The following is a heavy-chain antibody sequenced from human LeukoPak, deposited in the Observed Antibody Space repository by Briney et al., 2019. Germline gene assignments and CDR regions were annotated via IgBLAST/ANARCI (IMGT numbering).Heavy chain of an antibody. J-gene: IGHJ4*02. Sequence: GGSLRLSCAASGFTFSNYSLSWVRQAPGKGLKWVSSISSSSSDIYYADSVKGRFTISRDNARNSLYLQMNSLRAEDTAVYYCARESGYDIDFDYWGQGTLVTVSS. CDR3: ARESGYDIDFDY. D-gene: IGHD5-12*01. CDR1: GFTFSNYS. CDR2: ISSSSSDI. V-gene: IGHV3-21*01.